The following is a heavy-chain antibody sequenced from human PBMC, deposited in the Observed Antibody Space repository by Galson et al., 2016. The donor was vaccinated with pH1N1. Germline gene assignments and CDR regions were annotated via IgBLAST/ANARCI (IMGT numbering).Heavy chain of an antibody. D-gene: IGHD3-16*01. Sequence: LSLTCIVSGVSISSGDFYWSWIRQPPGKGLEWLGHIQSSGTTHYLPSFQSRVYVSLDTSKNEFSLRLTSVTDADTALYYCARGRGFGYGIDYWGQGTLVTVSS. CDR3: ARGRGFGYGIDY. V-gene: IGHV4-30-4*08. CDR1: GVSISSGDFY. J-gene: IGHJ4*02. CDR2: IQSSGTT.